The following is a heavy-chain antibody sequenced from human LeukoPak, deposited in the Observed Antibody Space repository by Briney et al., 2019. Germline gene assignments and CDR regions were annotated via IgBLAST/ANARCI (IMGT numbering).Heavy chain of an antibody. CDR1: GFTFSSYW. J-gene: IGHJ4*02. CDR3: AREGCSGGSCYTRRYYFDY. CDR2: IKQDGSEK. V-gene: IGHV3-7*01. Sequence: GGSLRLSCAASGFTFSSYWMSWVRQAPGKGLEWVANIKQDGSEKYYVDSVKGRFTISRDNAKNSLYLQMNSLRAEDTAVYYCAREGCSGGSCYTRRYYFDYWGQGTLVTVSS. D-gene: IGHD2-15*01.